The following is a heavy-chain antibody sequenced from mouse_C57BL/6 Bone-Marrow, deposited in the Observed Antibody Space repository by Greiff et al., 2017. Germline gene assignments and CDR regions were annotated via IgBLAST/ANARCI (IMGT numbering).Heavy chain of an antibody. CDR1: GYTFTSYW. V-gene: IGHV1-74*01. D-gene: IGHD1-1*01. Sequence: QVQLQQPGAELVKPGASVKVSCKASGYTFTSYWMHWVKQRPGQGLEWIGRIHPSDSDTNYTQKFKGKATLTVDKSSSTAYMQLSSLTSEDSAVYYSASSSTTVVDYFDYWGQGTTLTVSS. CDR3: ASSSTTVVDYFDY. J-gene: IGHJ2*01. CDR2: IHPSDSDT.